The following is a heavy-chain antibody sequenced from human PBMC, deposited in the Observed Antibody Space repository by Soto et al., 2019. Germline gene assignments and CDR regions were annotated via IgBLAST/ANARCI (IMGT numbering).Heavy chain of an antibody. D-gene: IGHD6-19*01. Sequence: SVKVSCKSSGGVFNSYAISWVRQAPGQGLEWMGGIIPVFGTANLAQRFQDRVTITADRSTKTVYMELRSLRSEDTAVYYCARSAEAGNKGSLDVWGQGTTVTVSS. V-gene: IGHV1-69*06. J-gene: IGHJ6*02. CDR3: ARSAEAGNKGSLDV. CDR2: IIPVFGTA. CDR1: GGVFNSYA.